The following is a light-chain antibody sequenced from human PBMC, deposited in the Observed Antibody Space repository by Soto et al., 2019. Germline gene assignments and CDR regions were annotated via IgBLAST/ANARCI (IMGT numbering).Light chain of an antibody. Sequence: IQLTQTPSSLSASVGDTATITCRASQGISSLLAWYQQKPGQGPKLLIYAASSLQSGVPSRFSGSGFGTDLTLTITSLQPEDFAVYYCQQVESYPSTFGGGTKVDIK. J-gene: IGKJ4*01. CDR3: QQVESYPST. CDR2: AAS. CDR1: QGISSL. V-gene: IGKV1-9*01.